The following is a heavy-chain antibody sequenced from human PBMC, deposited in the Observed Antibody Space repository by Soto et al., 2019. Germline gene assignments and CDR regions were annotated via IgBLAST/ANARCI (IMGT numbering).Heavy chain of an antibody. Sequence: ASVKVSCKASGDTFTANYIHWVRQAPGQGLEWMGWVSPNSGGTGYAQSFQGRVTMTRDTSITTAYMQLGRLTSDDTAVYYCARANSGDDDEFDYWGQGTLVTVSS. D-gene: IGHD5-12*01. CDR1: GDTFTANY. V-gene: IGHV1-2*02. J-gene: IGHJ4*02. CDR2: VSPNSGGT. CDR3: ARANSGDDDEFDY.